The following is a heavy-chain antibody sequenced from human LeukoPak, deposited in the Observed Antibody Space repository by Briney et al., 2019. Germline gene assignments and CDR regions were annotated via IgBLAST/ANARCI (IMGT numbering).Heavy chain of an antibody. D-gene: IGHD3-10*01. CDR3: ARAVGYGAGSYGFDI. CDR1: GFTFSSYW. J-gene: IGHJ3*02. Sequence: GGSLRLSCAASGFTFSSYWMHWVRQPPGKGLVWVSRIIRDGTGTDYADSVKGRFTISRDIATNTLYLQMNSLRAEDTAVYYCARAVGYGAGSYGFDIWGQGTTVTVPS. CDR2: IIRDGTGT. V-gene: IGHV3-74*01.